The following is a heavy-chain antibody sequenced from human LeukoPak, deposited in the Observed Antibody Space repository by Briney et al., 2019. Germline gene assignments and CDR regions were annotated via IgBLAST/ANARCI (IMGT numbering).Heavy chain of an antibody. D-gene: IGHD6-19*01. V-gene: IGHV3-23*01. CDR1: GITFGTSA. J-gene: IGHJ6*03. Sequence: GVLRLSCAASGITFGTSAMTWVRQAPGKGLEWVSTFTTIGENTFYADSVKGRFTISRDKSKNTLYLQMNSLRAEDTAIYYCARGRRYTTGWSNYYMDVWGKGTTVSVSS. CDR3: ARGRRYTTGWSNYYMDV. CDR2: FTTIGENT.